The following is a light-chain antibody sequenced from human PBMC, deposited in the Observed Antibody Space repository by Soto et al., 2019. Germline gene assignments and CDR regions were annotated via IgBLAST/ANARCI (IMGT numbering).Light chain of an antibody. CDR2: EVT. J-gene: IGLJ2*01. Sequence: QSVLTQPASVSGSPGQSIAISCTGTSSDIGGFDYVSWFQQYPGKAPKLIIYEVTHRPSGVSTRFSGSKSGRTASLSITGLXAEDEAAYYCSSYTSKSTLVVFGGGTKVTVL. CDR1: SSDIGGFDY. CDR3: SSYTSKSTLVV. V-gene: IGLV2-14*03.